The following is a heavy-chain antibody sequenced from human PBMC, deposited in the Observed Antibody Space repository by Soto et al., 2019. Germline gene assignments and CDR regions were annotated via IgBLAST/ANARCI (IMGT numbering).Heavy chain of an antibody. CDR1: GYTFTSYY. CDR2: INPSGGST. D-gene: IGHD3-22*01. V-gene: IGHV1-46*01. J-gene: IGHJ4*02. CDR3: ARLSGGYYLDY. Sequence: ASVKVSCKASGYTFTSYYMHWVRQAPGQGLEWMGIINPSGGSTSYAQKFQGRVTMTRDTSTSTVYMELSSVRSEDTAVYYCARLSGGYYLDYWGQGTLVTVSS.